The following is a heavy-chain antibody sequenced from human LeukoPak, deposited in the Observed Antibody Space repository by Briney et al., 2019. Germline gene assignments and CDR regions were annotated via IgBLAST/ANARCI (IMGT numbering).Heavy chain of an antibody. D-gene: IGHD1-7*01. CDR2: IKRDGSEK. Sequence: SGGSLRLSCAASGFTFSSYSMNWVRQAPGKGLEWVANIKRDGSEKYYVDSVKGRFTTSRDNAKNSLYLQMNSLRAEDTAVYYCARDRTSRRDYWGQGTLVTVSS. J-gene: IGHJ4*02. CDR3: ARDRTSRRDY. CDR1: GFTFSSYS. V-gene: IGHV3-7*01.